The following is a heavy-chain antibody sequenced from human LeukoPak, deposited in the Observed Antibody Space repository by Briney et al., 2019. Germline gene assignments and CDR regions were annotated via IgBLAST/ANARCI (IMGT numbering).Heavy chain of an antibody. V-gene: IGHV4-34*01. CDR2: INHSAST. CDR1: GASFSGYY. Sequence: PSETLCLACAVYGASFSGYYWSWIRQPPGRGLEWIGEINHSASTNYNPSLKSRVTISVDTSKNQFSLKLSSVTAADTAVYYCARVSGFYYYGSGTANYYYYGMDVWGQGTTVTVSS. D-gene: IGHD3-10*01. J-gene: IGHJ6*02. CDR3: ARVSGFYYYGSGTANYYYYGMDV.